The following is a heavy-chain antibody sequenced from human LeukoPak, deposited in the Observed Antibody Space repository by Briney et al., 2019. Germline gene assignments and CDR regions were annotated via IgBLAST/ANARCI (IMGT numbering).Heavy chain of an antibody. J-gene: IGHJ4*02. V-gene: IGHV4-59*01. CDR2: IYYSGYT. CDR1: GGSISSYY. D-gene: IGHD6-19*01. CDR3: ARGDIAVAGTAGAYFDY. Sequence: SETLSLTCTVSGGSISSYYWSWIRQPPGKGLKWIGNIYYSGYTTYSPSLRSRVTISVDTSKNQFSLKLSSVTAADTAVYYCARGDIAVAGTAGAYFDYWGQGTLVTVSS.